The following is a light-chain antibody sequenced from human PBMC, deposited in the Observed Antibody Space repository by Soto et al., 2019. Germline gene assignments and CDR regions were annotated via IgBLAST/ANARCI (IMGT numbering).Light chain of an antibody. V-gene: IGLV2-14*01. CDR3: SSYTRGSTLVV. CDR2: AVT. J-gene: IGLJ3*02. Sequence: QSALTQPASVSGSPGQSITISCTGTTSDVGGYTYVSWYQQHPDKAPKLTIYAVTNRPSGVSNRFSGSKSGSTASLTISGLQAEDEAYYYCSSYTRGSTLVVFGGGTKLTVL. CDR1: TSDVGGYTY.